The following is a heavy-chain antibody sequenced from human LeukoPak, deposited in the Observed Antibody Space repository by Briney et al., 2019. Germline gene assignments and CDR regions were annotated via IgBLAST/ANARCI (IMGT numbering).Heavy chain of an antibody. CDR3: AREEEYSNYGRDWFDP. D-gene: IGHD4-11*01. CDR2: IYHSGST. CDR1: GYSVSSGYY. Sequence: PSETLSLTCAVSGYSVSSGYYWGWIRQPPGKGLEWIGSIYHSGSTYYNPSLKSRVTISVDTSKNQFSLKLSSVTAADTAVYYCAREEEYSNYGRDWFDPWGQGTLVTVSS. J-gene: IGHJ5*02. V-gene: IGHV4-38-2*02.